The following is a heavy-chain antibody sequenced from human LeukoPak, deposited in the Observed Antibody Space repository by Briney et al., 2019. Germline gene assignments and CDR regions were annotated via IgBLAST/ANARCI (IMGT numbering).Heavy chain of an antibody. CDR2: ISGSGDAT. CDR1: KFNFA. CDR3: AKGHFASPSFFDY. D-gene: IGHD6-6*01. Sequence: GGSLRLSCAASKFNFAMSWVRQTADKRLEWVSAISGSGDATFYTDSVKGRFTISRDNSKNTLYLQMNNLRVEDTAVYYCAKGHFASPSFFDYWGQGTLVTVSS. V-gene: IGHV3-23*01. J-gene: IGHJ4*02.